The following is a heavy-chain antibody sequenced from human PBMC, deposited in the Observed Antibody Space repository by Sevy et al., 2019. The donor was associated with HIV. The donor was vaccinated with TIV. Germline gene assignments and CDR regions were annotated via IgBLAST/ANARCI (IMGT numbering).Heavy chain of an antibody. CDR3: VRDGWNY. Sequence: GGSLRLSCAASGFNFSTSTMNWVRQAPGKGLEWVSLITNSSSYIFYADSVKGRFTISRDNAKNSLFLQMNSLRAEDTAVYYCVRDGWNYWGQGTLVTVSS. D-gene: IGHD2-15*01. CDR2: ITNSSSYI. V-gene: IGHV3-21*01. CDR1: GFNFSTST. J-gene: IGHJ4*02.